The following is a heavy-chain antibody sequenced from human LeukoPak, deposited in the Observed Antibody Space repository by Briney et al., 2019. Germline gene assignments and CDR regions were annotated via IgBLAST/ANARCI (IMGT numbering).Heavy chain of an antibody. CDR3: ARGDSSGWDNWFDP. CDR2: IGTAGKT. D-gene: IGHD6-19*01. CDR1: GFIFSSYD. Sequence: GGSLRLSCAASGFIFSSYDMHWVRQVTGKGLEWVSGIGTAGKTYYSGSVKGRFTISRENGRNTLYLQMNSLRAGDTAVYYCARGDSSGWDNWFDPWGQGTLVTVSS. J-gene: IGHJ5*02. V-gene: IGHV3-13*01.